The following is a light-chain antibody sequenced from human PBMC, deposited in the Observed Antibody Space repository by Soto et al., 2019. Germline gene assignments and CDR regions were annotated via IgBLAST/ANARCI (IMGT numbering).Light chain of an antibody. J-gene: IGLJ3*02. CDR2: EVS. V-gene: IGLV2-8*01. CDR1: SSDVGGYNY. Sequence: QSALTQPASVSGSPGQSITISCTGTSSDVGGYNYVSWYQQHPGKAPKLMIYEVSKRPSGVPDRFSGSKSGNTASLTVSGLKAEDEADYYCNSYAGSNNWVFGGGTKVTVL. CDR3: NSYAGSNNWV.